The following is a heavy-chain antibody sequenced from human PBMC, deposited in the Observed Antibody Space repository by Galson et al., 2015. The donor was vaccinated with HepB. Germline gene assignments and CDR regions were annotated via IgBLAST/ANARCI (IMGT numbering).Heavy chain of an antibody. D-gene: IGHD2-15*01. CDR3: ARDGSHYELDL. J-gene: IGHJ5*02. CDR1: GFTLRRFG. CDR2: VKSPGSGLDWLSFRKSSGSDK. V-gene: IGHV3-33*02. Sequence: SLRLSCAASGFTLRRFGMHWVRRAPGRGLEWISFVKSPGSGLDWLSFRKSSGSDKTSANAVKGRFTISRDDSPKTIFLQMVSLRVDDKAGYYCARDGSHYELDLWGQGTRVTVSS.